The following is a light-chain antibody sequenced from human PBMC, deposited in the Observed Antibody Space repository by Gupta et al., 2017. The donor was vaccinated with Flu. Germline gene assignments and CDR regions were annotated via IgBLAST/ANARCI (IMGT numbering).Light chain of an antibody. CDR1: SSDVGGYNY. CDR2: DVS. J-gene: IGLJ2*01. V-gene: IGLV2-11*01. Sequence: QSALTQPRSVSGSPGQPVTISCTGTSSDVGGYNYVSWYQQHPGKAPKLMIYDVSKRPSGVPDRFSGSKSGNTASLTISGLQAEDEADYYCCSYAGSSLVVGGGTKLTVL. CDR3: CSYAGSSLV.